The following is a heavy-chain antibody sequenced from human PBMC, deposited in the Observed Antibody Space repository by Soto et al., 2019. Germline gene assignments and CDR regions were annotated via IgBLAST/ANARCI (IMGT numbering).Heavy chain of an antibody. V-gene: IGHV1-18*01. D-gene: IGHD3-10*01. CDR1: GYSFTTYG. J-gene: IGHJ6*02. Sequence: QVQLVQSGAEVKKPGASVKVSCKASGYSFTTYGISWVRQAPGQGFGGLDGTSDYNGKPNNEKKFKGRATMTTDTSTRTAYMELKSLRSDDTAVYYCAREGYYSGSGSYSPPRYYGMDVWGQGTTVTVS. CDR3: AREGYYSGSGSYSPPRYYGMDV. CDR2: TSDYNGKP.